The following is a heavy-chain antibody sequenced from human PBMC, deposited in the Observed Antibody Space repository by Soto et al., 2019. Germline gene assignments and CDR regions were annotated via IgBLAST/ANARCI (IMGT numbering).Heavy chain of an antibody. D-gene: IGHD3-22*01. CDR3: ARDSFLSSSGYYLQYYFDY. CDR1: GGTFSSYA. Sequence: ASVKVSCKASGGTFSSYAISWVRQAPGQGLEWMGGIIPIFGTANYAQKFQGRVTITADESTSTAYMELSSLRSEDTAVYYCARDSFLSSSGYYLQYYFDYWGQGTLVTVSS. J-gene: IGHJ4*02. V-gene: IGHV1-69*13. CDR2: IIPIFGTA.